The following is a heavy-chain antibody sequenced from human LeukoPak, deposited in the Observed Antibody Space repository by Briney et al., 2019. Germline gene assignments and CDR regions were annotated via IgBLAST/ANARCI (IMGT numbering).Heavy chain of an antibody. V-gene: IGHV1-69*04. D-gene: IGHD5-18*01. CDR1: RYTFTSYD. CDR2: IIPILGIA. Sequence: SVKVSCKASRYTFTSYDINWVREAAGQGLEWMGRIIPILGIANYAQKFQGRVTITADKSTSTAYMELSSLRSEDTAVYYCARFDSDTAMVPGGFDPWGQGTLVTVSS. CDR3: ARFDSDTAMVPGGFDP. J-gene: IGHJ5*02.